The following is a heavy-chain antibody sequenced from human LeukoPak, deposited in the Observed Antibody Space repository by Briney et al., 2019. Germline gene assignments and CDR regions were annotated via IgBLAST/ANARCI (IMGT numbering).Heavy chain of an antibody. CDR2: MNPNSGNT. V-gene: IGHV1-8*01. Sequence: ASVKVPCKASGYTFTSYDINWVRQATGQGLEWMGWMNPNSGNTGYAQKFQGRVTMTRNTSISTAYMELSSLRSEDTAVYYCARALGYCSGGSCYSILGYYYYYMDVWGKGTTVTVSS. D-gene: IGHD2-15*01. CDR1: GYTFTSYD. CDR3: ARALGYCSGGSCYSILGYYYYYMDV. J-gene: IGHJ6*03.